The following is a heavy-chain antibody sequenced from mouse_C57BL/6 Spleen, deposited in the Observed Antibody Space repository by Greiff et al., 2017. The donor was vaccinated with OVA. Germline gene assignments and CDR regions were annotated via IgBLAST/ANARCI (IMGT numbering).Heavy chain of an antibody. CDR2: ISDGGSYT. D-gene: IGHD1-1*01. CDR1: GFTFSSYA. Sequence: EVKVVESGGGLVKPGGSLKLSCAASGFTFSSYAMSWVRQTPEKRLEWVATISDGGSYTYYPDNVKGRFTISRDNAKNNLYLQMSHLKSEDTAMYYCARDRYYYGSSYVGMDWYFDVWGTGTTVTVSS. J-gene: IGHJ1*03. CDR3: ARDRYYYGSSYVGMDWYFDV. V-gene: IGHV5-4*01.